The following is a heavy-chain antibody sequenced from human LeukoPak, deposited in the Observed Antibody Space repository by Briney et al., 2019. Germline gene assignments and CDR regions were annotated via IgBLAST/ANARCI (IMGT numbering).Heavy chain of an antibody. CDR2: ISGSGGST. CDR1: GFTFSSYA. CDR3: AKDSHCYDSSGYYYVNFQH. J-gene: IGHJ1*01. Sequence: GGSLRLSCAASGFTFSSYAMSWVRQAPGKGLEWVSAISGSGGSTYYADSVKGRFTISRDNSKNTLYLQMNSLRAEDTAVYYCAKDSHCYDSSGYYYVNFQHWGQGTLVTVSS. V-gene: IGHV3-23*01. D-gene: IGHD3-22*01.